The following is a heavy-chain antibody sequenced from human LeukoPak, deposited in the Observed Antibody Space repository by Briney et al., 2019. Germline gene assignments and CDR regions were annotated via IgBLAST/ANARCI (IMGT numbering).Heavy chain of an antibody. J-gene: IGHJ5*02. D-gene: IGHD6-13*01. CDR2: ISSSSSTI. CDR1: GFTFSTYS. Sequence: PGGSLRLSCAASGFTFSTYSMNWVRQGPGKGLEWVSYISSSSSTIHYADSVKGRFTISRDNVKNSLYLQMNSLRAEDTAVYYCARDLQSIAASNWFDPWGQGTLVTVSS. V-gene: IGHV3-48*01. CDR3: ARDLQSIAASNWFDP.